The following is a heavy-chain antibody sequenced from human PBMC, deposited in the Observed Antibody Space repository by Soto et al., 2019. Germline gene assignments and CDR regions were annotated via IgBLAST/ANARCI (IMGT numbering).Heavy chain of an antibody. CDR3: ATQYDSKSYFDY. D-gene: IGHD3-22*01. V-gene: IGHV4-30-4*01. CDR2: IYYSGST. J-gene: IGHJ4*02. CDR1: GGSISSGDYY. Sequence: SETLSLTCTVSGGSISSGDYYWSWIRQPPGKGLEWIGYIYYSGSTYYNPSLKSRVTISVDTSKKQFSLKLSSVTAADTAVYYCATQYDSKSYFDYWGQGTLVTVSS.